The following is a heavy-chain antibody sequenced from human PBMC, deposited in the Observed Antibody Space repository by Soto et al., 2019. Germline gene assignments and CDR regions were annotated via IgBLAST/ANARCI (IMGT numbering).Heavy chain of an antibody. V-gene: IGHV3-23*01. Sequence: XESLRLSCAASGFTFSSYAMSWVRQAPGKGLEWVSAISGSGGSTYYADSVKGRFTISRDNSKNTLYLQMNSLRAEDTAVYYCAKQKYYYDSSGYLYYFDYWGQGTLVTVSS. CDR2: ISGSGGST. J-gene: IGHJ4*02. CDR3: AKQKYYYDSSGYLYYFDY. D-gene: IGHD3-22*01. CDR1: GFTFSSYA.